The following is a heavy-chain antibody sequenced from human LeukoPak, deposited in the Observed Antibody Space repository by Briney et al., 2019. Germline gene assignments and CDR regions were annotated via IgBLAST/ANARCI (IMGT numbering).Heavy chain of an antibody. CDR3: ARVCSPLLWFGELSP. J-gene: IGHJ5*02. V-gene: IGHV1-69*13. CDR2: IIPIFGTA. D-gene: IGHD3-10*01. CDR1: GGTFSSYA. Sequence: GASVKVSCKASGGTFSSYAISWVRQAPGQGLEWMGGIIPIFGTANYAQKFQGRVTITADESTSTAYMELSSLRSEDTAVYYWARVCSPLLWFGELSPWGQGTLVTVSS.